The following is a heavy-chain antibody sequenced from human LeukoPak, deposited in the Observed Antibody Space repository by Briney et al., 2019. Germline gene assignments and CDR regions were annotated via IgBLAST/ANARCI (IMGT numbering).Heavy chain of an antibody. CDR3: ARETIPLSVPDGSGSYYYYYYMDV. Sequence: PGGSLRLSCAASGFTFSDYSLKGVRQARGKGREGVSSICSRGDFIYYADSVKGRFTISRDNAKKSLFLEMNSLRAEDTALYFCARETIPLSVPDGSGSYYYYYYMDVWGKGTTVTVSS. CDR1: GFTFSDYS. J-gene: IGHJ6*03. V-gene: IGHV3-21*01. CDR2: ICSRGDFI. D-gene: IGHD3-22*01.